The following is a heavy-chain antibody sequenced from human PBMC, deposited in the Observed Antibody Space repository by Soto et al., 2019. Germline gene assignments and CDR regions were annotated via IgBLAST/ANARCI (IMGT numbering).Heavy chain of an antibody. CDR1: GFTFRSHG. D-gene: IGHD1-26*01. J-gene: IGHJ6*02. CDR2: IWYDGSEM. V-gene: IGHV3-33*01. Sequence: QEQLVQSGGGVVQPGRSLRLSCAASGFTFRSHGMHWVRQAPGKGLEWVAVIWYDGSEMYYADSVKGRFSISRDNSKNTLLLQMSSLRVEDTAVYYCARLGDRKRLDVWGQGTTVTVSS. CDR3: ARLGDRKRLDV.